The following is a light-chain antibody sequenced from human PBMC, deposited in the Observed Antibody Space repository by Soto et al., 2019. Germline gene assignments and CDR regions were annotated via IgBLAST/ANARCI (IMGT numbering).Light chain of an antibody. V-gene: IGKV3-11*01. Sequence: EIVLTQSSGTLSLSPGERATLSCRASQSVSIKLAWYQQKPGQAPRLLIYDASNRATGIPARFSGSGSGTDFTLTISSLEPEDFAVYYCQQRSNWLITFGQGTRLEIK. CDR2: DAS. CDR3: QQRSNWLIT. J-gene: IGKJ5*01. CDR1: QSVSIK.